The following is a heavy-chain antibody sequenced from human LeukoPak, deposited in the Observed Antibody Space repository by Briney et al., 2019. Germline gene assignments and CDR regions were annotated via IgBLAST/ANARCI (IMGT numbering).Heavy chain of an antibody. CDR2: FDPEDGET. CDR1: GYTLTELS. CDR3: ATLPRVFSSSWYFDY. Sequence: ASVKVSCKVSGYTLTELSMHWVRQAPGEGLEWMGGFDPEDGETIYAQKFQGRVTMTEDTSTDTAYMELSSLRSEDTAVYYCATLPRVFSSSWYFDYWGQGTLVTVSS. J-gene: IGHJ4*02. V-gene: IGHV1-24*01. D-gene: IGHD6-13*01.